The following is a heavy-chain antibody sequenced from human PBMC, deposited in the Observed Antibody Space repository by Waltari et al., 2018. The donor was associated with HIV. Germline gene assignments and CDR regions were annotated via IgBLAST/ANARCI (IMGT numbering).Heavy chain of an antibody. CDR3: ARASSDCSRATCPFDY. J-gene: IGHJ4*02. Sequence: VQLVQSGAEVKKPGSSVKVSCRASGGTFNTHSINWVRQAPGQGLEWVGGIIPIFSTANYAQKFQGRVTITADESTSTAYMELRSLRSEDTAVYYCARASSDCSRATCPFDYWGQGTLVTVSS. D-gene: IGHD2-15*01. CDR1: GGTFNTHS. V-gene: IGHV1-69*01. CDR2: IIPIFSTA.